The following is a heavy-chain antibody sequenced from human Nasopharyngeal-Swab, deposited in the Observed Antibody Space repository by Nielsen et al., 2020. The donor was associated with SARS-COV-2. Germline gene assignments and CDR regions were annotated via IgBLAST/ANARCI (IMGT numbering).Heavy chain of an antibody. CDR2: ISSDGINK. CDR3: AIGGGKTGTVGLDI. V-gene: IGHV3-30*03. CDR1: GFTFSSYC. Sequence: AQSLRLSCAASGFTFSSYCMHWVRQAPGNGLEWVAVISSDGINKYYADSVKGRFTISRDTSKNTRNRQMNSLRAEDTAVYYCAIGGGKTGTVGLDIWGQGTMVTVSS. D-gene: IGHD1-1*01. J-gene: IGHJ3*02.